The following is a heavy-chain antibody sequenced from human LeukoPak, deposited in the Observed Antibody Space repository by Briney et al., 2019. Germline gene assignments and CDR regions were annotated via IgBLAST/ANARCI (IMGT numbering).Heavy chain of an antibody. CDR2: IYYSGST. V-gene: IGHV4-39*01. D-gene: IGHD3-10*01. J-gene: IGHJ4*02. CDR1: GGSISSSSYY. CDR3: ARMVRGVYYFDY. Sequence: SETLSLTCTVSGGSISSSSYYWGWIPPPPGKGLEWIGCIYYSGSTYYNPSLKSRVTISVDTYKNQFSLKLSSVTAADTAVYYCARMVRGVYYFDYWGQGTLVTVSS.